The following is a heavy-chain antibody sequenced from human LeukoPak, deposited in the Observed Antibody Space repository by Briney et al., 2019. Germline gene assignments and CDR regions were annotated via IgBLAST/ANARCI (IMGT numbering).Heavy chain of an antibody. CDR2: ISSSSSHT. Sequence: GGSLRLSCAASGFIFSDYYMTWIRQAPGKGLEWVSYISSSSSHTNYADSVKGRFTISRDNAKNSLYLQMNSLSADDTAVYYCARDMNSGWYDADYWGQGTLVTVSS. J-gene: IGHJ4*02. CDR3: ARDMNSGWYDADY. D-gene: IGHD6-19*01. V-gene: IGHV3-11*05. CDR1: GFIFSDYY.